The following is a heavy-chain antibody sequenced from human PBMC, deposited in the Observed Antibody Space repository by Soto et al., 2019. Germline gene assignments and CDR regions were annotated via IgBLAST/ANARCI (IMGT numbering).Heavy chain of an antibody. CDR3: ARTPTRGASAWLDP. CDR1: GGSFSDYY. CDR2: IHLSGRV. Sequence: QVQLQQWGSGLLKPSETLPLTCAIYGGSFSDYYWHWIRQSPGKGLEWIGEIHLSGRVNFTPSLKSRTSLSMDTSRNQFFLTLRSVTAADTAVYFCARTPTRGASAWLDPWGRGHLVTVSS. J-gene: IGHJ5*02. D-gene: IGHD1-26*01. V-gene: IGHV4-34*01.